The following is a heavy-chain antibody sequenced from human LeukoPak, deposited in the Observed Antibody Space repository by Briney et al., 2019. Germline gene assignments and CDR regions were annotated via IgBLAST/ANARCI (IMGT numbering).Heavy chain of an antibody. CDR3: ARDRGSSGWYLY. Sequence: GGSLRLSCAASGFTFSSYGMHWVRQAPGKGLEWVAVISYDGSNKYYADSVKGRFTISRDNAKNSLYLQMNSLRAEDTAVYYCARDRGSSGWYLYWGQGTLVTVSS. CDR2: ISYDGSNK. V-gene: IGHV3-30*03. CDR1: GFTFSSYG. J-gene: IGHJ4*02. D-gene: IGHD6-19*01.